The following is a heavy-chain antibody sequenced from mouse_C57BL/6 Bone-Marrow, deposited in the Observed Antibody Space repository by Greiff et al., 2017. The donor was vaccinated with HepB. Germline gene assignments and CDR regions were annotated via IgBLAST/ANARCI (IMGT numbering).Heavy chain of an antibody. CDR1: GYTFTSYG. J-gene: IGHJ4*01. CDR2: IYIGNGYT. V-gene: IGHV1-58*01. D-gene: IGHD1-1*01. CDR3: ARWVYDYGSSFYAMDY. Sequence: VQLQQSGAELVRPGSSVKMSCKTSGYTFTSYGINWVKQRPGQGLEWIGYIYIGNGYTEYNEKFKGKATLTSDTSANTAYMPLISLTSEDSAIYVCARWVYDYGSSFYAMDYWGQGTSVTVSS.